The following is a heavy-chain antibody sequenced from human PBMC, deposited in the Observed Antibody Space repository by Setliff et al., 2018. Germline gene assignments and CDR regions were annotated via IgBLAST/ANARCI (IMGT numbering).Heavy chain of an antibody. CDR3: ARLYGGYCSSTSCFYFDY. V-gene: IGHV4-39*01. CDR1: GFTFSNAW. J-gene: IGHJ4*02. D-gene: IGHD2-2*01. CDR2: IYYSGST. Sequence: SETLRLSCAASGFTFSNAWMSWVRQPPGKGLEWIGSIYYSGSTYYNPSLKSRVTISVDTSKNQFSLKLSSVTAADTAVYYCARLYGGYCSSTSCFYFDYWGQGTLVTVSS.